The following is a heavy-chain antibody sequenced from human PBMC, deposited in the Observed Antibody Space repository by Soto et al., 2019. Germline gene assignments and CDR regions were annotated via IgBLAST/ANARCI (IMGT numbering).Heavy chain of an antibody. V-gene: IGHV4-39*01. Sequence: LSLTCTVSGGSVSSNHYYWGWVRQTPGKGLEWIATIFHNGNTYSNPSFRGRVTISLDTSKNLFSLKLTSVTAADTAVYFCTSLGYSGSYYLHPFDSWGRGTLVTVSS. D-gene: IGHD1-26*01. CDR2: IFHNGNT. CDR3: TSLGYSGSYYLHPFDS. J-gene: IGHJ4*02. CDR1: GGSVSSNHYY.